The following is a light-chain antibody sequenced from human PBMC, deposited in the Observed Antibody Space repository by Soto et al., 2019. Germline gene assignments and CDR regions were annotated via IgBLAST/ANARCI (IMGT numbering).Light chain of an antibody. Sequence: EIVLTQSPGTLSLSPGERATLSCRASLSVTSNFLAWYQQKPGQAPRLLLYDASNRATGIPDRFSGSGSGTDFSLTISRLEPEHFAVYYCQQYGSSVWTFGQGTTVEI. J-gene: IGKJ1*01. V-gene: IGKV3-20*01. CDR3: QQYGSSVWT. CDR2: DAS. CDR1: LSVTSNF.